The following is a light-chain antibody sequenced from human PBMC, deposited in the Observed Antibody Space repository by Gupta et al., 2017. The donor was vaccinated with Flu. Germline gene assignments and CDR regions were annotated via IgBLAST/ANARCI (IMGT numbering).Light chain of an antibody. CDR1: SSYFVSYDR. J-gene: IGLJ2*01. V-gene: IGLV2-23*02. CDR3: CSYAGSTTV. CDR2: EVS. Sequence: QSIPISCTGTSSYFVSYDRVSWYQQHPGRAPKLIMYEVSKRPSGVSNRFSGSKSGSAASLTISGLQAEDEAEYYCCSYAGSTTVFGGGTKLAVL.